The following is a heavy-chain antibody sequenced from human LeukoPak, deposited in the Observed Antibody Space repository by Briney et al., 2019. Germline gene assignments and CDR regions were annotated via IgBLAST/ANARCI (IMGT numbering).Heavy chain of an antibody. CDR3: ARESPGVGAVPFGFDY. J-gene: IGHJ4*02. D-gene: IGHD1-26*01. CDR2: IYYSGST. Sequence: SETLSLTYTVSGGSISSGDYYWSWIRQPPGKGLEWIGYIYYSGSTYYNPSLKSRVTISVDTSKNQFSLKLSSVTAADTAVYYCARESPGVGAVPFGFDYWGQGTLVTVSS. V-gene: IGHV4-30-4*08. CDR1: GGSISSGDYY.